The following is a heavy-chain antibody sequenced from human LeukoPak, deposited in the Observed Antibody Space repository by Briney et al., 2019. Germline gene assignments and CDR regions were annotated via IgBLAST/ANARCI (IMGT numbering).Heavy chain of an antibody. V-gene: IGHV1-18*01. CDR2: IIAYNGNT. D-gene: IGHD6-13*01. Sequence: ASVKLSCKASGYSFTTYGFSWMRQAPGQGLEWMGIIAYNGNTYYAENLQGRVTMTTDSSTNTAYMELRNLRSDDTAVYYCARYSSSWYLYDYWGQGTLVTVSS. CDR1: GYSFTTYG. CDR3: ARYSSSWYLYDY. J-gene: IGHJ4*02.